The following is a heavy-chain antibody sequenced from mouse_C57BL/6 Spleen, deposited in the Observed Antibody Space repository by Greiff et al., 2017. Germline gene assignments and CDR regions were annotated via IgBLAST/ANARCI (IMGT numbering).Heavy chain of an antibody. Sequence: EVQLQQSGPELVKPGASVKISCKASGYTFTDYYMNWVKQSHGKSLEWIGDINPNNGGTSYNQKFKGKATLTVDKSSSTASMELRSLTSEDSAVYYCAKAYYSNYDYAMDYWGQGTSVTVSS. CDR1: GYTFTDYY. D-gene: IGHD2-5*01. V-gene: IGHV1-26*01. CDR2: INPNNGGT. J-gene: IGHJ4*01. CDR3: AKAYYSNYDYAMDY.